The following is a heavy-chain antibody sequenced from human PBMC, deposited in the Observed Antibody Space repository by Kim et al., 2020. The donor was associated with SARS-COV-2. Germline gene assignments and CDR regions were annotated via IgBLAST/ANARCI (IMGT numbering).Heavy chain of an antibody. CDR3: ARGPRVRLDH. V-gene: IGHV4-59*13. CDR1: GGSISSDY. CDR2: MYYTGST. D-gene: IGHD3-16*01. J-gene: IGHJ4*02. Sequence: SETLSLTCTVSGGSISSDYWSWIRQPPGKGLEWIGYMYYTGSTNYNPSLKSRVTISVDTSKNKFSLKLTSVTAADTAVYYCARGPRVRLDHWGQGTPVTVSS.